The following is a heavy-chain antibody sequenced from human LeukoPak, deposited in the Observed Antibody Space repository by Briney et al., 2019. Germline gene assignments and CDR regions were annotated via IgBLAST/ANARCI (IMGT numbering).Heavy chain of an antibody. CDR1: GDSISSSY. D-gene: IGHD6-19*01. Sequence: SETLSLTCSVSGDSISSSYWSWIRQPPGEGLEWIGYIYYSGSTNYNPSLKSRVTISVDTSKNQFSLKLSSVTAADTAVYYCARGYSSGWYVYHYWGQGTLVTVSS. V-gene: IGHV4-59*01. CDR2: IYYSGST. CDR3: ARGYSSGWYVYHY. J-gene: IGHJ4*02.